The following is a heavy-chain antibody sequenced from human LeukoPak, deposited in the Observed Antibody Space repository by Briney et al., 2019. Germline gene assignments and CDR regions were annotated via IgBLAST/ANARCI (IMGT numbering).Heavy chain of an antibody. CDR3: ARLGYCSSTSCYRDDY. CDR2: IIPIFGTA. Sequence: ASVKVSCRASGYTFTSYGISWVRQAPGQGLEWMGGIIPIFGTANYAQKFQGRVTITADESTSTAYMELSSLRSEDTAVYYCARLGYCSSTSCYRDDYWGQGTLVTVSS. V-gene: IGHV1-69*13. CDR1: GYTFTSYG. D-gene: IGHD2-2*03. J-gene: IGHJ4*02.